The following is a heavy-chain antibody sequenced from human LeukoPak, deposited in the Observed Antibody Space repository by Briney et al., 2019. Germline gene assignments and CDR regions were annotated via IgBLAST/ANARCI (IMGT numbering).Heavy chain of an antibody. CDR3: ARGRWDYYYYYMDV. Sequence: SVKVSCKASGYTFTMYYIHWVRQAPGQGVEWMGGIIPIFGTANYAQKFQGRVTITTDESTSTAYMELSSLRSEDTAVYYCARGRWDYYYYYMDVWGKGTTVTVS. V-gene: IGHV1-69*05. CDR2: IIPIFGTA. J-gene: IGHJ6*03. CDR1: GYTFTMYY. D-gene: IGHD3-16*01.